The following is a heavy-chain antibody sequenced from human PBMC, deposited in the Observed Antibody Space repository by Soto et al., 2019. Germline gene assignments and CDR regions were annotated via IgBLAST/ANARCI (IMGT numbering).Heavy chain of an antibody. Sequence: QVQLVQSGPEVKKPGSSVKVSCKASGGTFRNNAINWLRQAPGQGLEWMGGMIPFFGTTTYAQKFRDKVTITADESTTTAYMELRSLRLEDTAVYYCARPLRDGSKWHYWFDPWGQGTLVTVSS. CDR1: GGTFRNNA. CDR3: ARPLRDGSKWHYWFDP. J-gene: IGHJ5*02. CDR2: MIPFFGTT. D-gene: IGHD5-12*01. V-gene: IGHV1-69*01.